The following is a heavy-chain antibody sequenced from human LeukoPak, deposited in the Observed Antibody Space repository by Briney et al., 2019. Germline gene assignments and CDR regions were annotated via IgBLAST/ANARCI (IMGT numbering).Heavy chain of an antibody. CDR3: AGGRPYSSSWYWFDL. Sequence: ASVKVSCKASGYTFTSYDINWVRQATGQGLEWMGWMNPNSGNTGYAQKFQGRVTMTRNTSISTAYMELSSLRSEDTAVYYCAGGRPYSSSWYWFDLWGQGTLVTVSS. CDR1: GYTFTSYD. V-gene: IGHV1-8*01. J-gene: IGHJ5*02. D-gene: IGHD6-13*01. CDR2: MNPNSGNT.